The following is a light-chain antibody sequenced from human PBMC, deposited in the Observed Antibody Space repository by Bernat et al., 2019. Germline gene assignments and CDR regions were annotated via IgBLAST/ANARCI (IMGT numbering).Light chain of an antibody. CDR2: DNN. V-gene: IGLV1-51*01. CDR3: GTWDSSLGWV. J-gene: IGLJ3*02. CDR1: SSNIGKNY. Sequence: QSVLTQPPSVSAAPGQKVTISCSGSSSNIGKNYVSWYQQLPGTAPKLLIYDNNKRPSGIPDRFSGSKSGTSATLGITGLQTGDEADYYCGTWDSSLGWVVGGGTKLTVL.